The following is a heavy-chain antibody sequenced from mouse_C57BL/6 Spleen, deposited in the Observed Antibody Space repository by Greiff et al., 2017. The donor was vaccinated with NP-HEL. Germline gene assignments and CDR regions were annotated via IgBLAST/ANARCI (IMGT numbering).Heavy chain of an antibody. D-gene: IGHD1-1*01. CDR2: ILPGSGHT. Sequence: QVQLKQSGAELMKPGASVKLSCKATGYTFTGYWIEWVKQRPGHGLEWIGEILPGSGHTNYNEKFKGKATFTADTSSNPAYMQLSSLTTEDSAIYYCARVGRHYYYGTGFAYWGQGTLVTVSA. CDR1: GYTFTGYW. V-gene: IGHV1-9*01. J-gene: IGHJ3*01. CDR3: ARVGRHYYYGTGFAY.